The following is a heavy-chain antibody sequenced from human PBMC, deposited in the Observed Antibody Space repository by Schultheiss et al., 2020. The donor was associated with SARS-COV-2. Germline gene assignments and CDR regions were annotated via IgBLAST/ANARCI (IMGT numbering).Heavy chain of an antibody. CDR1: GFTFSSYG. CDR3: ANQELPGVDY. Sequence: GGSLRLSCAASGFTFSSYGMHWVRQAPGKGLEWVANIKQDGSEKYSVDSVKGRFTISRDNAKNLLYLQMNSLRAEDTAVYYCANQELPGVDYWGQGTLVTVSS. CDR2: IKQDGSEK. D-gene: IGHD1-7*01. J-gene: IGHJ4*02. V-gene: IGHV3-7*03.